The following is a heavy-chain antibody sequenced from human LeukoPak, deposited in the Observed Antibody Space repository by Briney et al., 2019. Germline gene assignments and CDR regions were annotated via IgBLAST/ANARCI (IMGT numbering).Heavy chain of an antibody. CDR3: ARVRFDHEVRGGIQGHYYYMDV. V-gene: IGHV1-8*01. Sequence: ASVKVSCKASGYTFTSYHINWVRQATGQGREWMGWMNPNSGNTGYAQKFQGRVTIIRNTSISTAYMELSSLRYEDTAVYYCARVRFDHEVRGGIQGHYYYMDVWGKGTTVTVSS. CDR1: GYTFTSYH. CDR2: MNPNSGNT. D-gene: IGHD3-10*01. J-gene: IGHJ6*03.